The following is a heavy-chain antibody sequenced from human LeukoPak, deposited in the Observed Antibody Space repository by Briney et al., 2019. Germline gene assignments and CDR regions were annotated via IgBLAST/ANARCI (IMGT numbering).Heavy chain of an antibody. J-gene: IGHJ4*02. Sequence: ASVKVSCKASAYSFSDYYLHWVRQAPGQGLEWMGWIDPKSGATKYAQRFQGRVTMTRDTSISTAYMELSGLRSDDTAVYYCAREGSIHYGNLDYWGQGTLVTVSS. CDR1: AYSFSDYY. CDR3: AREGSIHYGNLDY. CDR2: IDPKSGAT. D-gene: IGHD3-10*01. V-gene: IGHV1-2*02.